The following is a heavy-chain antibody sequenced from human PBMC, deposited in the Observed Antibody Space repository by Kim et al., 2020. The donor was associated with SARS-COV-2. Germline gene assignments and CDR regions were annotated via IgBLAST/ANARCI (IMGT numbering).Heavy chain of an antibody. V-gene: IGHV4-31*03. CDR2: IYHSGST. D-gene: IGHD3-10*01. J-gene: IGHJ3*02. CDR1: GGSISSGGYY. Sequence: SETLSLTCTVLGGSISSGGYYWSWIRQHPGKGREWIGYIYHSGSTYYNPSLKSRVTISVDKSKNQFSLKLSSVTAADTAVYYCARGRCPIVYYGSGSFQNDAFDIWGQGTMVTVSS. CDR3: ARGRCPIVYYGSGSFQNDAFDI.